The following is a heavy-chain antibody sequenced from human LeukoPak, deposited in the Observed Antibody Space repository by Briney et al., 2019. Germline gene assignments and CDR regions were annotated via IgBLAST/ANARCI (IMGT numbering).Heavy chain of an antibody. D-gene: IGHD3-10*01. CDR3: ARASPSGGYMDV. V-gene: IGHV4-4*07. J-gene: IGHJ6*03. CDR1: DGPICGYY. Sequence: PSETLSLTCTVSDGPICGYYWSWLPQPAGKGLQWIGRLHTSGGSIYNPSLKSRVTISVDKSKNQFSLKLSSVTAADPALYYCARASPSGGYMDVWGKGTTVTVSS. CDR2: LHTSGGS.